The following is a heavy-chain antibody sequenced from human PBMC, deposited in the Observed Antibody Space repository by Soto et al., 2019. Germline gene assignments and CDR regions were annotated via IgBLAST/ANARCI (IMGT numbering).Heavy chain of an antibody. V-gene: IGHV4-34*01. CDR3: ARGRYYYDSSGYFRHYYYGMDV. Sequence: PSETLSLTCAVYGGSFSGYYWSWIRQPPGKGLEWIGEINHSGSTNYNPSLKSRVTIPVDTSKNQFSLKLSSVTAANTAVYYCARGRYYYDSSGYFRHYYYGMDVWGQGTTVTVSS. CDR2: INHSGST. CDR1: GGSFSGYY. D-gene: IGHD3-22*01. J-gene: IGHJ6*02.